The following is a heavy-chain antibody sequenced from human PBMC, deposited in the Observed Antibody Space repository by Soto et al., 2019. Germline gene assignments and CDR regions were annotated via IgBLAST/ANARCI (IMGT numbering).Heavy chain of an antibody. CDR3: AKDRTVSYFDY. D-gene: IGHD4-17*01. V-gene: IGHV1-2*02. Sequence: ASVKVYCTASGYTFTADYMHWVRQAPGQGLEWMGWINPNSGGTNYADSVKGRFTISRDNSKNTLYLQMNSLRTEDTALYYCAKDRTVSYFDYWGQGTLVTVSS. CDR2: INPNSGGT. CDR1: GYTFTADY. J-gene: IGHJ4*02.